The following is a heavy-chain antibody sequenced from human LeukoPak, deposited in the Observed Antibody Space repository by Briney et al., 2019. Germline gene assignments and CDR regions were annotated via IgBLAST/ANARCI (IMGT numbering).Heavy chain of an antibody. J-gene: IGHJ4*02. CDR2: IYYSGST. D-gene: IGHD3-22*01. V-gene: IGHV4-30-4*01. CDR1: GGSISSGDYY. Sequence: TSETLSLTCTVSGGSISSGDYYWSWIRQPPGKGLEWIGYIYYSGSTYYNPSLKSRVTISVDTSKNQFSLKMSSVTAADTAVYYCARSQNYDSSGWVIDYWGQGTLVTVSS. CDR3: ARSQNYDSSGWVIDY.